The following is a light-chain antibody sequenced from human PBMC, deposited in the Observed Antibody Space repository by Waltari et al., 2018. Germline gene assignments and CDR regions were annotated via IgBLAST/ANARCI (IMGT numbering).Light chain of an antibody. J-gene: IGLJ1*01. CDR2: EVS. CDR3: SSYTMTSATA. Sequence: QSALTQPASVSGSPGQSITISCTGTSGDIGGYNYVSWYQQYPGKAPKLRIFEVSYRPAGVSHRFSAAKSGNTASLTISGLQAEDEAHYYCSSYTMTSATAFGTGTKVTVL. V-gene: IGLV2-14*01. CDR1: SGDIGGYNY.